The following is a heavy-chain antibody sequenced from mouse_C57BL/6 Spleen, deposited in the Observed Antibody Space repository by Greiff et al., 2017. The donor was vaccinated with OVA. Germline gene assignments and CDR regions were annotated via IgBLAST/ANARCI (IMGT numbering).Heavy chain of an antibody. CDR2: IYPGDGDT. V-gene: IGHV1-82*01. CDR3: ANLLGVGYFDY. CDR1: GYAFSSSW. J-gene: IGHJ2*01. Sequence: QVQLQQSGPELVKPGASVKISCKASGYAFSSSWMNWVKQRPGKGLEWIGRIYPGDGDTNYNGKFKGKATLTADKSSSTAYMQLSSLTSEDSAVYFCANLLGVGYFDYWGQGTTLTVSS.